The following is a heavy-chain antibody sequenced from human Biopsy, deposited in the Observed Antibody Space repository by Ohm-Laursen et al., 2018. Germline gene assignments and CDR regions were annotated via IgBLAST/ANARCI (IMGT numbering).Heavy chain of an antibody. Sequence: SLRLSCTASGFIFSDHEMDWVRQAPGKGLEWISYVTKGGNHKFYADALGGRFTISRDNSQNSVSLQMDSLRVDDTALYYCVVLYFGELAFWGRGILVTVSS. CDR3: VVLYFGELAF. V-gene: IGHV3-48*03. D-gene: IGHD3-10*01. CDR1: GFIFSDHE. J-gene: IGHJ4*02. CDR2: VTKGGNHK.